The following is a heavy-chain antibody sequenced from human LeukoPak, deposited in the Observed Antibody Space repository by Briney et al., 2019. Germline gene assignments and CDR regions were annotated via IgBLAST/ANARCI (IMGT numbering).Heavy chain of an antibody. CDR2: IYYSGST. CDR1: GGSISSGDYY. D-gene: IGHD3-10*01. V-gene: IGHV4-30-4*01. Sequence: SQTLSLTCTVSGGSISSGDYYWSWIRQPPGKGLEWIGYIYYSGSTYYNPSLKSRVTISVDTSKNQFSLKLSSVTAADTAVYYCAQITMVRGVQPGPIFDYWGQGTLVTVSS. CDR3: AQITMVRGVQPGPIFDY. J-gene: IGHJ4*02.